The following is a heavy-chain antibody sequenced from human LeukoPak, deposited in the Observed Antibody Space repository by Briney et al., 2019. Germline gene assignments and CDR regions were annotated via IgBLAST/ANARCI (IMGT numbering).Heavy chain of an antibody. D-gene: IGHD6-13*01. CDR2: INHSGST. Sequence: SETLSLTCAVYGGSFSGYYWSWIRQPPGKGLEWIGEINHSGSTNYNPSLKSRVTISVDTSKNQFSLKLSSVTAADTAVYYCARFTDSSSWFTNWFDLWGQGTLVTVSS. V-gene: IGHV4-34*01. CDR3: ARFTDSSSWFTNWFDL. CDR1: GGSFSGYY. J-gene: IGHJ5*02.